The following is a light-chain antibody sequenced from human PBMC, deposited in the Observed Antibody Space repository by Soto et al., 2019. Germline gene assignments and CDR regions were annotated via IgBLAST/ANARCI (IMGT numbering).Light chain of an antibody. CDR3: QQSYSTART. Sequence: DIQMTQSPSSLSASVGDRDTVTCRASQSISNYLNWYQQKPGKAPNLLIYAVSSLRSGVPSRFSGSGSGTDFTLTISSLQSEDFATYYCQQSYSTARTFGQGTKLEIK. V-gene: IGKV1-39*01. CDR2: AVS. J-gene: IGKJ2*01. CDR1: QSISNY.